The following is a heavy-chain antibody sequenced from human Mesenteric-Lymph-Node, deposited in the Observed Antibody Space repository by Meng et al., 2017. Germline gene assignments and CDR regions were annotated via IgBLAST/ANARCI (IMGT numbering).Heavy chain of an antibody. Sequence: SETLSLTCTVSGGSISSYYWSWIRQPPGKELEWIGEINHSGSTNYNPSLKSRVTISVDTSKNQFSLKLSSVTAADTAVYYCARLLTMVRGVIRKKDNWGQGTLVTVSS. V-gene: IGHV4-34*01. J-gene: IGHJ4*02. CDR2: INHSGST. CDR3: ARLLTMVRGVIRKKDN. D-gene: IGHD3-10*01. CDR1: GGSISSYY.